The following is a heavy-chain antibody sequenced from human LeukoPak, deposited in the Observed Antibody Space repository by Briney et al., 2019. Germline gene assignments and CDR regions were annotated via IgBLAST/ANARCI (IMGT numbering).Heavy chain of an antibody. D-gene: IGHD3-10*01. CDR3: AALTMVRGVIVWFDP. CDR1: GGSISSYY. CDR2: IYYSGST. J-gene: IGHJ5*02. Sequence: PSETLSLTCTVPGGSISSYYWSWIRQPPGKGLEWIGYIYYSGSTNYNPSLKSRVTISVDTSKNQFSLKLSSVTAADTAVYYCAALTMVRGVIVWFDPWGQGTLVTVSS. V-gene: IGHV4-59*08.